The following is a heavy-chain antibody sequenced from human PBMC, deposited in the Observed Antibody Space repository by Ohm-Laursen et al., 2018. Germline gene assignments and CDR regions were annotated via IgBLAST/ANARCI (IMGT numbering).Heavy chain of an antibody. CDR1: GFTFSSYG. CDR3: ARDLGSYYDSSGFDY. D-gene: IGHD3-22*01. Sequence: SLRLSCAASGFTFSSYGMNWVRQAPGKGLEWVSSTSGSSTYIYYADSVKGRFTISRDNAKNSLYLQMNSLRAEDTAVYYCARDLGSYYDSSGFDYWGQGTLVTVSS. J-gene: IGHJ4*02. CDR2: TSGSSTYI. V-gene: IGHV3-21*01.